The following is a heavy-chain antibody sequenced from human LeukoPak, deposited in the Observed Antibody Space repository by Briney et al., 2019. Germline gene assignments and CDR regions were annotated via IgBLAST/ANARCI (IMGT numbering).Heavy chain of an antibody. CDR1: GFTFSDYY. CDR3: AIAIGGCCYYGWDY. D-gene: IGHD2-15*01. V-gene: IGHV3-69-1*02. CDR2: ISSSSTI. Sequence: PGGSLRLSCAASGFTFSDYYMNWVRQAPGKGLEWVSSISSSSTIYYADSVKGRFTISRDNAKNSLYLQMNSLRAEDTAVYYCAIAIGGCCYYGWDYWGQGTLVTVSS. J-gene: IGHJ4*02.